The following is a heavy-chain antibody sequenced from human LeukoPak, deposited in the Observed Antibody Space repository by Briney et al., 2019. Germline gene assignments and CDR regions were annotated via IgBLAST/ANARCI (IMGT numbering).Heavy chain of an antibody. Sequence: GGSLRLSCAASGFTFSSYWMSWVRQAPGKGLEWVANIKQDGSEKYYVDSVKGRFTISRDNAKNSLYLQMNSLRAEDTAVYYCARDRRPCSGGSCQRNWFDPWGQGTLVTVSS. J-gene: IGHJ5*02. V-gene: IGHV3-7*01. D-gene: IGHD2-15*01. CDR3: ARDRRPCSGGSCQRNWFDP. CDR1: GFTFSSYW. CDR2: IKQDGSEK.